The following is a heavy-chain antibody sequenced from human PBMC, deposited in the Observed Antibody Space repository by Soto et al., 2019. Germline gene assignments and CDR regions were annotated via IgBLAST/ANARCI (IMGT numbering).Heavy chain of an antibody. D-gene: IGHD1-26*01. Sequence: SETLSLTCTVSGGSISSGGYYWSWIRQHPGKGLEWIGYIYYSGSTYYNPSLKSRVTISVDTSKNQFSLKLSSVTAADTAVYYCARDNAGIYYYYGMDVWGQGTTVTVSS. CDR2: IYYSGST. V-gene: IGHV4-31*03. CDR3: ARDNAGIYYYYGMDV. J-gene: IGHJ6*02. CDR1: GGSISSGGYY.